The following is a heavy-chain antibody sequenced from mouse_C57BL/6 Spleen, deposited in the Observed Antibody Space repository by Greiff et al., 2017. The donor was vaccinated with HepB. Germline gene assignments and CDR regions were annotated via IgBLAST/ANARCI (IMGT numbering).Heavy chain of an antibody. CDR2: IYPGSGNT. CDR1: GYTFTDYY. Sequence: VQLQHSGAELVRPGASVKLSCKASGYTFTDYYINWVKQRPGQGLEWIARIYPGSGNTYYNEKFKGKATLTAEKSSSTAYMQLSSLTSEDSAVYFCARRGGPFDYWGQGTTLTVSS. D-gene: IGHD1-1*02. V-gene: IGHV1-76*01. CDR3: ARRGGPFDY. J-gene: IGHJ2*01.